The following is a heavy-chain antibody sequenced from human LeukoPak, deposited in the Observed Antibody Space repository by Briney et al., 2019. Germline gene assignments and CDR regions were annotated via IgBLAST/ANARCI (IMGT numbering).Heavy chain of an antibody. CDR3: ASALPFQLVH. CDR2: IYHSGNT. Sequence: SETLSLTCTVSRGSISSSSYYWGWIRQPPGKGLEWIGEIYHSGNTNYNPSLKSRVTISVDKSKNQFSLKLSSVTAADTAVYYCASALPFQLVHWGQGTLVTVSS. J-gene: IGHJ4*02. V-gene: IGHV4-39*07. D-gene: IGHD6-13*01. CDR1: RGSISSSSYY.